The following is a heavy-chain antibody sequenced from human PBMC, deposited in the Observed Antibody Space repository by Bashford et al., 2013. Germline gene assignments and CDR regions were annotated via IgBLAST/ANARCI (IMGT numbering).Heavy chain of an antibody. J-gene: IGHJ6*03. Sequence: SSETLSLTCAVSGYSISSGYYWGWIRQPPGKGLEWIGSIYHSGSTYYNPSLKSRVTISVDTSKNQFSLRLSSVTAADTAVYYCARGDYYYYMDVWGKGTTVTVSS. CDR2: IYHSGST. V-gene: IGHV4-38-2*01. CDR1: GYSISSGYY. CDR3: ARGDYYYYMDV.